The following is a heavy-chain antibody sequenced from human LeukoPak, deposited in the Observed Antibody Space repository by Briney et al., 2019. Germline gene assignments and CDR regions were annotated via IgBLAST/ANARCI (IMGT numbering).Heavy chain of an antibody. J-gene: IGHJ3*01. CDR1: GFTFSSYE. CDR3: ARVPPDYNDLHDALDL. Sequence: PGGSLRLSCAASGFTFSSYEIHWVRRAPGKGLEWIGEINHSGSTNYNPSLKSRVTISIDMSKNQFSLRLTSVTAADTAVYYCARVPPDYNDLHDALDLWGQGTVVTVSS. V-gene: IGHV4-34*01. D-gene: IGHD4-17*01. CDR2: INHSGST.